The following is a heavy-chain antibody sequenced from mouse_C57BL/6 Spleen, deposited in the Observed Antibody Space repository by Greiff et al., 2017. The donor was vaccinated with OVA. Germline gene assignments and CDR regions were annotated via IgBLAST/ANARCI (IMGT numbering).Heavy chain of an antibody. Sequence: EVKLMESGPELVKPGASVKISCKASGYSFTGYYMNWVKQSPEKSLEWIGEINPSTGGTTYNQKFKAKATLTVDKSSSTAYMQLKSLTSEDSAVYYCASRDYGSRKFAYWGQGTLVTVSA. D-gene: IGHD1-1*01. V-gene: IGHV1-42*01. J-gene: IGHJ3*01. CDR1: GYSFTGYY. CDR2: INPSTGGT. CDR3: ASRDYGSRKFAY.